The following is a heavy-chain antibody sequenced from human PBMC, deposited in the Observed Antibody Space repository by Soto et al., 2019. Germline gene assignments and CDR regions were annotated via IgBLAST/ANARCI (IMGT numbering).Heavy chain of an antibody. CDR2: IIPILGIA. CDR1: GGTFSSYT. D-gene: IGHD3-16*01. V-gene: IGHV1-69*08. J-gene: IGHJ5*02. Sequence: QVQLVQSGAEVKKPGSSVKVSCKASGGTFSSYTISWVRQAPGQGLEWMGRIIPILGIANYAQKFQGRVTITADKSASTAYMELSSLRSEDTAVYYCARDEAFDWLFLWGQGTLVTVSS. CDR3: ARDEAFDWLFL.